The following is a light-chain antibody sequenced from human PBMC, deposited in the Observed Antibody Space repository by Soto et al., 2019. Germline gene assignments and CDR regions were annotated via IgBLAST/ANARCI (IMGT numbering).Light chain of an antibody. CDR1: QTISSW. V-gene: IGKV1-5*03. CDR3: QHYNSYSEA. J-gene: IGKJ1*01. CDR2: KAS. Sequence: DIQMTQSPSTLSGSVGDRVTITCRASQTISSWLAWYQQKPGEAPKLLIYKASTLKSGVPARFSGSGSGTEFTLTISSLQPDDFATHYCQHYNSYSEAFGQGTKVDIK.